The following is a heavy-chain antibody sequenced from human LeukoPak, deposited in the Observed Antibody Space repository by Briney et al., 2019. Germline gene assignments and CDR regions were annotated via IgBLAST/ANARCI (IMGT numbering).Heavy chain of an antibody. Sequence: SETLSLTCTVSGGSISSYYWSWIRQPPGKGLEWIAYIYYSGSTNYNPSLTSRVTISVDTSKNQFSLKLSSVTAADTAVYYCAAGIAVPNPFYIWGQGTMVTVSS. CDR1: GGSISSYY. D-gene: IGHD6-19*01. J-gene: IGHJ3*02. V-gene: IGHV4-59*01. CDR3: AAGIAVPNPFYI. CDR2: IYYSGST.